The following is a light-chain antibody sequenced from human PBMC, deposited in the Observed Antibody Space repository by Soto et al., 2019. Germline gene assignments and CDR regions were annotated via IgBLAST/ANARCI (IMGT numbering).Light chain of an antibody. J-gene: IGLJ2*01. CDR3: QSYDSSLSGYVV. CDR2: GNS. Sequence: QSALTQPPSVYGAPGQRVTVSCHGSSSNIGAGYDVHWYQQLPGTAPKLLISGNSNRPSGVPDRFSGSKSGTSASLAITGLQAEDDADYYCQSYDSSLSGYVVFCGGTKLTVL. V-gene: IGLV1-40*01. CDR1: SSNIGAGYD.